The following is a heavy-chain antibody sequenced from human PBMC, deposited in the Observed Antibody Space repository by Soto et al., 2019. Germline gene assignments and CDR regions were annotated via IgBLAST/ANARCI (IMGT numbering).Heavy chain of an antibody. V-gene: IGHV1-18*01. D-gene: IGHD3-22*01. CDR2: ISRYGGNT. CDR1: GYTLSNYG. Sequence: QVHLVQSGAEVKKPGASVKVSCKASGYTLSNYGIAWVRQAPGQGLEWMGWISRYGGNTNYAQKFQGRVTLTVDTSTTTAYMDLRRLRSDDTAVYYCARSSHKFDTTGYYPDNWFDPWGQGTQVTVSS. J-gene: IGHJ5*02. CDR3: ARSSHKFDTTGYYPDNWFDP.